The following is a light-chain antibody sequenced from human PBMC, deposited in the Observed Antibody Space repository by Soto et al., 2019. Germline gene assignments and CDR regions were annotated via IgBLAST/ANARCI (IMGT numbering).Light chain of an antibody. V-gene: IGLV2-14*01. CDR3: SSYTSSSWV. CDR2: EVS. Sequence: QSALTQPAYVSGSPGQSITISCTGTSSDVGGYNYVSWYQQHPGKAPKLMIYEVSNRPSGVSNRFSGSKSGNTASLTISGRQAEDEADYYCSSYTSSSWVFGGGTKLTVL. J-gene: IGLJ3*02. CDR1: SSDVGGYNY.